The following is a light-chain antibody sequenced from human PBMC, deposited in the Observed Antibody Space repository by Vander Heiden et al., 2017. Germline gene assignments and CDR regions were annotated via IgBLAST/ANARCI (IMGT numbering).Light chain of an antibody. J-gene: IGLJ3*02. Sequence: IPISCTGTSSDVGGYIYVSWYQKHPGKAPKLMIYEVSNRPSGVFNRIPGSKYGKTASLNTRGVQAEDEGDDNWSYETGTSNRGVFGGGTKLTVL. V-gene: IGLV2-14*01. CDR1: SSDVGGYIY. CDR2: EVS. CDR3: SYETGTSNRGV.